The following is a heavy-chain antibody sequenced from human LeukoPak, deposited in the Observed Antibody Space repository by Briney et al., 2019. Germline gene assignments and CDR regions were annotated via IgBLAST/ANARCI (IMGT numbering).Heavy chain of an antibody. V-gene: IGHV1-2*02. D-gene: IGHD3-9*01. J-gene: IGHJ3*02. CDR1: GYTFTGYY. Sequence: ASVKVSCKASGYTFTGYYMHWVRQAPGQGLEWMGWINPNSGGTNYAQKFQGRVTMTRDTSISTAYMELSRLRSDDTAVYYCGGGGGGVLRYFDWSPSRAFDIWGQGTMVTVSS. CDR3: GGGGGGVLRYFDWSPSRAFDI. CDR2: INPNSGGT.